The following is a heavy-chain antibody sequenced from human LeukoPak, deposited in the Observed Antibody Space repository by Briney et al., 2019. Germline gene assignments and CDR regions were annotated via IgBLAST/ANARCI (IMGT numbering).Heavy chain of an antibody. V-gene: IGHV4-34*01. J-gene: IGHJ3*02. CDR2: INHSGST. Sequence: SETLSLTCAVYGGSFSGYYWSWIRQPPGKGLEWIGEINHSGSTNYNPSLNSRSTISVDTSKNQFSLKLSSVTAADTAVYYCARGKSWFRTPTAFDIWGQGTRVTVSA. CDR3: ARGKSWFRTPTAFDI. D-gene: IGHD3-22*01. CDR1: GGSFSGYY.